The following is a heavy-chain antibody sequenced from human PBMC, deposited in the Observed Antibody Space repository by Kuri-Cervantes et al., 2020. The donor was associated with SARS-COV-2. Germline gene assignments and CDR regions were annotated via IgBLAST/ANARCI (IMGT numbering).Heavy chain of an antibody. Sequence: GGSLRLSCAASGFTFSSYSMNWVRQAPGKGLEWVSSISSSSSYIYYADSVKGRFTISRDNAKNSLYLQMNSLRAEDTAVYYFAKVAGLRLIYYYYYMDVWGKGTTVTVSS. V-gene: IGHV3-21*04. CDR3: AKVAGLRLIYYYYYMDV. D-gene: IGHD5/OR15-5a*01. CDR1: GFTFSSYS. CDR2: ISSSSSYI. J-gene: IGHJ6*03.